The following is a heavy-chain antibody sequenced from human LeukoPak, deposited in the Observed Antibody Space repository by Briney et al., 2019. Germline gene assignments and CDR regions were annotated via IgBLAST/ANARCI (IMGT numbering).Heavy chain of an antibody. J-gene: IGHJ4*02. CDR1: GFTFSSDS. Sequence: GGSLRLSCAASGFTFSSDSMNWVRQAPGKGLEWVSSISSSSSYIYYADSVKGRFTISRDNAKNSLYLQMNSLRAEDTAVYYCARILDSSGLYYFDYWGQGTLVTVSS. D-gene: IGHD3-22*01. CDR3: ARILDSSGLYYFDY. V-gene: IGHV3-21*01. CDR2: ISSSSSYI.